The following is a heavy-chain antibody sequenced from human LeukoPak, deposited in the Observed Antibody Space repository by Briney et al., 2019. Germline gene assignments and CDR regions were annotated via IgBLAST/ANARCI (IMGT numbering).Heavy chain of an antibody. CDR2: IFYSGST. CDR1: GGSISSTSYY. D-gene: IGHD1-26*01. J-gene: IGHJ4*02. Sequence: SETLSLTCTVSGGSISSTSYYWVWIRQPPGKGLEWIGSIFYSGSTYYKPSLKSRVTISVDTSKNQFSPKLSSVTAADTAVYYCARRMGGAPFDRWGQGALVTVSS. V-gene: IGHV4-39*01. CDR3: ARRMGGAPFDR.